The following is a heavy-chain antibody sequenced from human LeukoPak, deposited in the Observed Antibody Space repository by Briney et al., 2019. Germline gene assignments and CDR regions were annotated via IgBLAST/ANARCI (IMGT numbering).Heavy chain of an antibody. V-gene: IGHV3-23*01. CDR2: ISGSGGST. J-gene: IGHJ5*02. CDR1: GFTFSSYA. CDR3: AKEGDYYDSSGLPNWFDP. D-gene: IGHD3-22*01. Sequence: PGGSLRLSCAASGFTFSSYAMSWVRQAPGEGLEWVSAISGSGGSTYYADSVKGRFTISRDNSKNTLYLQMNSLRAEDTAVYYCAKEGDYYDSSGLPNWFDPWGQGTLVTVSS.